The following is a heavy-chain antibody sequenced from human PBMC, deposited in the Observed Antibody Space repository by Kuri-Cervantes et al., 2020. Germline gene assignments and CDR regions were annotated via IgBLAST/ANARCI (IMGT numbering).Heavy chain of an antibody. CDR1: GFTFSSYG. D-gene: IGHD3-9*01. CDR2: ISYDGSNK. V-gene: IGHV3-30*03. CDR3: ASGRTLTIGDY. J-gene: IGHJ4*02. Sequence: GESLKISCAASGFTFSSYGMHWVRQAPGKGLEWVAVISYDGSNKYYADSVKGRFTISRDNSKNTLYLQMNSLRAEDTAVYNCASGRTLTIGDYWGQGTLVTVSS.